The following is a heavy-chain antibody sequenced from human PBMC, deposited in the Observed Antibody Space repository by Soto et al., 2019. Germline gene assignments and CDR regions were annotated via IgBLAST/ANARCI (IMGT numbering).Heavy chain of an antibody. D-gene: IGHD3-3*01. CDR1: GYTFTSYG. CDR3: ARPRAGDFWSGYPGDY. J-gene: IGHJ4*02. Sequence: QVQLVQSGAEVKKPGASVKVSCKASGYTFTSYGISWVRQAPGQGLEWMGWISAYNGNTNYAQKLQGRVTMTTDTSKSTAYMELRSLRSDDTAVYYCARPRAGDFWSGYPGDYWGQGTLVTVSS. CDR2: ISAYNGNT. V-gene: IGHV1-18*01.